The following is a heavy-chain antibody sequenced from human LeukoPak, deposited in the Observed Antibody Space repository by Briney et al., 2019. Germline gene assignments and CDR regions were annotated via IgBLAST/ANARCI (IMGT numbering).Heavy chain of an antibody. CDR1: GGSISSYY. V-gene: IGHV4-4*07. Sequence: SETLSLTCTVSGGSISSYYWSWIRQPAGKGLEWIGRIYTSGSTNYNPSLKSRVTMSVDTSKNQFSLKLSSVTAADTAVYYCARVWMATSIPIFDYWGQGTLVTVSS. D-gene: IGHD5-24*01. J-gene: IGHJ4*02. CDR3: ARVWMATSIPIFDY. CDR2: IYTSGST.